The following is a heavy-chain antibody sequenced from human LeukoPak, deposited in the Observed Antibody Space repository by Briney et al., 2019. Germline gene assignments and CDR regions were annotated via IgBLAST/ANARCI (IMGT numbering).Heavy chain of an antibody. CDR1: GGSISSYH. CDR3: ARDGNYYDSSGIDC. V-gene: IGHV4-4*07. Sequence: KPSETLSLTCTVSGGSISSYHWSWIRQPAGKGLEWIGRIYTTGSTDYNPSLKSRVTLSVDTSKNQFSLRLSSVTAADTAVYYCARDGNYYDSSGIDCWGQGTLVTVS. CDR2: IYTTGST. D-gene: IGHD3-22*01. J-gene: IGHJ4*02.